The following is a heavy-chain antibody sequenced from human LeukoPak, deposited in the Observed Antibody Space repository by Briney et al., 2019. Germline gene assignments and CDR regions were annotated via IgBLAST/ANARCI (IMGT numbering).Heavy chain of an antibody. D-gene: IGHD5-12*01. Sequence: GGSLRLSCTASEFTFSSYEMNWVRQAPGKGLEWVAYISNGGSNIRYADSVKGRLTISRDNANKSLYLQMSSLRAEDTAVYYCATSGGHGWNYYFDNWGQGTLVTVSS. V-gene: IGHV3-48*03. CDR1: EFTFSSYE. CDR2: ISNGGSNI. J-gene: IGHJ4*02. CDR3: ATSGGHGWNYYFDN.